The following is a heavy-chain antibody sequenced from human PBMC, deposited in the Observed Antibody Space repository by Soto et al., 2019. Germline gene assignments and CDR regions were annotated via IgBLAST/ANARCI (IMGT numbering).Heavy chain of an antibody. Sequence: GESLKISCKGSGYSFTSYWISWVRQMPGKGLEWMGRIDPSDSYTNYSPSFQGHVTISADKSISTAYLQWSSLKASDTAMYYCARRKITGDNYYYYGMDVWSQGTTVTVSS. CDR3: ARRKITGDNYYYYGMDV. J-gene: IGHJ6*02. D-gene: IGHD7-27*01. V-gene: IGHV5-10-1*01. CDR2: IDPSDSYT. CDR1: GYSFTSYW.